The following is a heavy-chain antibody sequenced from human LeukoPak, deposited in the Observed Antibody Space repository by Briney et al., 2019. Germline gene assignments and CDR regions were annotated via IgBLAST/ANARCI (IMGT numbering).Heavy chain of an antibody. D-gene: IGHD1-26*01. CDR2: IERDGSEK. CDR3: ARGPTAVGL. J-gene: IGHJ4*02. Sequence: GGSLRLSCAASGFTVSSNYTSWVRQAPGKGLEWVANIERDGSEKNYVESVKGRFTISRDNAKNALYLQMNSLRAEDTAVYFCARGPTAVGLWGQGTLVTVSS. V-gene: IGHV3-7*01. CDR1: GFTVSSNY.